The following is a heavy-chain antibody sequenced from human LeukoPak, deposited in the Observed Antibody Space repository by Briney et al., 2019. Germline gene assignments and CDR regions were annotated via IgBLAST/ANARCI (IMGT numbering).Heavy chain of an antibody. CDR2: ICYDGGNK. Sequence: PGGSLRLSCAASGFSFRSYGMHWVHQAPGKGLEWVAVICYDGGNKHYADSVKGRFTISRDNSKNTLYLQMNSLRAEDTAVYYCARAIAASDTPVDHWGQGTLVTVSS. CDR3: ARAIAASDTPVDH. D-gene: IGHD6-13*01. V-gene: IGHV3-33*01. CDR1: GFSFRSYG. J-gene: IGHJ4*02.